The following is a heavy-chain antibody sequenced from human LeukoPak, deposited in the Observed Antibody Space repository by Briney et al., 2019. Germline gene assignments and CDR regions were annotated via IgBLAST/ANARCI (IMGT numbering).Heavy chain of an antibody. J-gene: IGHJ4*02. D-gene: IGHD3-16*02. Sequence: PGGSLRLSXAASGFTFSSYAMSWVRQAPGKGLEWDSAISGSGGSTYYADSVKGRFTISRDNSKNTLYLQMNSLRAEDTAVYYCAKALYVWGSYRNSYYFDYWGQGTLVTVSS. CDR2: ISGSGGST. V-gene: IGHV3-23*01. CDR1: GFTFSSYA. CDR3: AKALYVWGSYRNSYYFDY.